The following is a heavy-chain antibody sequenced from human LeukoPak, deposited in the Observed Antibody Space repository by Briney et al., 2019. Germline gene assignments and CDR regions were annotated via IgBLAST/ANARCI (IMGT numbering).Heavy chain of an antibody. CDR1: GWTFDGYG. D-gene: IGHD3-10*01. V-gene: IGHV3-20*03. J-gene: IGHJ4*02. CDR3: ARDVGRLYYD. CDR2: INWNGGST. Sequence: AVRLSFAGSGWTFDGYGMHWVRQARGNEVALVSGINWNGGSTGYADSVKGRFTISRDNAKNSLYLQMNSLRAEDTALYYCARDVGRLYYDWGQGTLVTVSS.